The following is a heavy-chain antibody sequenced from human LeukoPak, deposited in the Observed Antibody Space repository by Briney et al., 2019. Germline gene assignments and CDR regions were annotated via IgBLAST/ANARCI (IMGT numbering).Heavy chain of an antibody. V-gene: IGHV4-59*01. Sequence: SETLSLTCTVSGGSINNDYWSWIRQPPGNGLEWIGYMYYSGSTNYNPSLKSQVTISVDTSKNQFSLRLSSVTAADTAVYYCARDVGGGWLQSWGQGTLVTVSS. D-gene: IGHD5-24*01. CDR2: MYYSGST. CDR3: ARDVGGGWLQS. J-gene: IGHJ4*02. CDR1: GGSINNDY.